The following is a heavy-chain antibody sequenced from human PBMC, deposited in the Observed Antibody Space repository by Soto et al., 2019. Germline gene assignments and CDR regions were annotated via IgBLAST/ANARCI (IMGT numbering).Heavy chain of an antibody. CDR2: ISYDGSNK. J-gene: IGHJ5*02. D-gene: IGHD2-8*01. Sequence: HPGGSLRLSCAASGFTFSSYGMHWVRQAPGKGLEWVAVISYDGSNKYYADSVKGRFTISRDNSKNTLYLQMNSLRAEDTAVYYCAKDRAYCTNGVCSSSNWFDPWGQGTLVTVSS. CDR3: AKDRAYCTNGVCSSSNWFDP. V-gene: IGHV3-30*18. CDR1: GFTFSSYG.